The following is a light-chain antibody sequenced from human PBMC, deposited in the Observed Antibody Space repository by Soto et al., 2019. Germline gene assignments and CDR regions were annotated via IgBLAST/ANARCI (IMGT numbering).Light chain of an antibody. V-gene: IGKV3-20*01. CDR1: QSVSSSY. CDR3: QQYGSSRT. Sequence: EIVLTQSPGTLSLSPGERATLSCRASQSVSSSYLAWYQQKPGQAPRLLIYGVSSRATGIPDRFSGSGSGTDFTLTITRLEPEYFAVYYCQQYGSSRTFGQGTKVEIK. CDR2: GVS. J-gene: IGKJ1*01.